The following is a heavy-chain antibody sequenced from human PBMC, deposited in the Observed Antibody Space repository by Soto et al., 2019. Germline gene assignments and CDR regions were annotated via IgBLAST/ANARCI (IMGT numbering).Heavy chain of an antibody. CDR3: AKDPNGDYIGAFDF. J-gene: IGHJ3*01. Sequence: PGGSLRLSCAASGFTFSSYAMSWVRQAPGKGLEWVSGISGSGTYSKYADSVKGRFTISRDNAKNTLHLQMNDLRVEDTAVYFCAKDPNGDYIGAFDFWGQGTMVTVSS. D-gene: IGHD4-17*01. CDR2: ISGSGTYS. V-gene: IGHV3-23*01. CDR1: GFTFSSYA.